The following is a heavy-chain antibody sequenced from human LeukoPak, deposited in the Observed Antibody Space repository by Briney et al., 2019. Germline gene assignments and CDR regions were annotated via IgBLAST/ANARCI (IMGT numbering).Heavy chain of an antibody. Sequence: PSETLSLTCAVYGGSFSGYYWSWIRQPPGKGLEWIGYIYYSGSTNYNPSLKSQVTISVDTSKNQFSLKLSSVTAADTAVYYCARAARYYYGSGPFDPWGQGTLVAVSS. CDR3: ARAARYYYGSGPFDP. D-gene: IGHD3-10*01. J-gene: IGHJ5*02. V-gene: IGHV4-59*01. CDR2: IYYSGST. CDR1: GGSFSGYY.